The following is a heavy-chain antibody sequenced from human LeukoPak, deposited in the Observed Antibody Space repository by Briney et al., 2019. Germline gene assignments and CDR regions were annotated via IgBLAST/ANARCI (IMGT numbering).Heavy chain of an antibody. CDR3: AREREYYDSSGYYRWFDP. Sequence: ASVKVSCKASGYTFTDYFLHWVRQAPGQGLEWMGWINPNSGGTNYAQKFQGRVTMTRDTSISTAYMELSRLRSDDTAVYYCAREREYYDSSGYYRWFDPWGQGTLVTVSS. CDR2: INPNSGGT. V-gene: IGHV1-2*02. J-gene: IGHJ5*02. CDR1: GYTFTDYF. D-gene: IGHD3-22*01.